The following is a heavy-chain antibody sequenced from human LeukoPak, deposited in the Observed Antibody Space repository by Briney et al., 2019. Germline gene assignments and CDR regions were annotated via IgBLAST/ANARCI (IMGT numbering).Heavy chain of an antibody. CDR2: IYYTGIT. D-gene: IGHD1-14*01. Sequence: SETLSLTCSVSGGSITTYYWSWIRQPPGKGLEYIAYIYYTGITNYNSSLKSRVTGFVDTSKNQVSLRLSSVTAADTAVYYCARHGTISSESYFDYWGQGALVTVSS. V-gene: IGHV4-59*08. CDR3: ARHGTISSESYFDY. CDR1: GGSITTYY. J-gene: IGHJ4*02.